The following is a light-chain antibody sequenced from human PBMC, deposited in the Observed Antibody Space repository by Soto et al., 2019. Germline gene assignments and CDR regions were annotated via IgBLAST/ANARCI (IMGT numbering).Light chain of an antibody. CDR2: AAS. V-gene: IGKV1-27*01. Sequence: DIQMTQSPSSLSASVGDRVTITCRASQGISNYLAWYQQKPGKVPKLLIYAASTLQSGVPSRFSGSGSGTDFTLTISSRQPEDVATYYCQKYNSSPYTLGQRTKLQIK. CDR3: QKYNSSPYT. J-gene: IGKJ2*01. CDR1: QGISNY.